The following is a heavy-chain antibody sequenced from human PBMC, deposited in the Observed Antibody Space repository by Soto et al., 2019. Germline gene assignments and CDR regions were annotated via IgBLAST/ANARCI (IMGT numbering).Heavy chain of an antibody. Sequence: SETLSLTCAVYGGSFSGYYWSWIRQPPEKGLEWIGEINHSGSTNYNPSVKSRVTISVDTSKNQFSLKLSSLTAADTAVYYCARGLWAPRFDNWGQGTPVTVSS. J-gene: IGHJ4*02. CDR1: GGSFSGYY. CDR3: ARGLWAPRFDN. V-gene: IGHV4-34*01. CDR2: INHSGST. D-gene: IGHD3-10*01.